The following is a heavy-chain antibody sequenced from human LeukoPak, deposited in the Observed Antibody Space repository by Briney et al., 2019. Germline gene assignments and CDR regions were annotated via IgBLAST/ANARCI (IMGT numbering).Heavy chain of an antibody. J-gene: IGHJ4*02. CDR3: ARGRYSGTTYYFDY. D-gene: IGHD5-12*01. Sequence: PGGSLRLSCAASGFTFDDYGMSWVRQAPGKGLEWVANIKKDGSESYYVDSVKGRFTISRDNAKNSLYLQMNSLRAEDTAMYYCARGRYSGTTYYFDYWGQGTLVTVSS. CDR2: IKKDGSES. V-gene: IGHV3-7*03. CDR1: GFTFDDYG.